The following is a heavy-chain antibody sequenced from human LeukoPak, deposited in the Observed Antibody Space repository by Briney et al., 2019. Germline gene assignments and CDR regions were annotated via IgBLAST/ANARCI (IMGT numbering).Heavy chain of an antibody. D-gene: IGHD5-18*01. V-gene: IGHV1-69*13. CDR3: ARKVGGYSYGHAFDY. CDR1: GGTFSSYA. Sequence: SVKVSCKASGGTFSSYAISWVRQAPGQGLEWMGGIIPIFGTASYAQKFQGRVTITADESTSTAYMELSSLRSEDTAVYYCARKVGGYSYGHAFDYWGQGTLVTVSS. CDR2: IIPIFGTA. J-gene: IGHJ4*02.